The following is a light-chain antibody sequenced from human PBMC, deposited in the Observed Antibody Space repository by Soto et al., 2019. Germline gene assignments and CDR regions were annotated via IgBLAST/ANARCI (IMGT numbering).Light chain of an antibody. Sequence: QSVLTQPASVSGSPGQSITISCTGTSSDVGGYNHVSWYQQHPGKAPKLIIYEVRNRPSGVSNRLSGSKSGNTASLTISGLQADDEADYYCSSSSTTSTPVVFGGGTKLTVL. CDR2: EVR. J-gene: IGLJ2*01. CDR3: SSSSTTSTPVV. V-gene: IGLV2-14*01. CDR1: SSDVGGYNH.